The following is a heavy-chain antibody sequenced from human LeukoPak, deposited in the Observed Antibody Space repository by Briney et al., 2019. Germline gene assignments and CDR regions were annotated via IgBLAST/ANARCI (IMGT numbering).Heavy chain of an antibody. D-gene: IGHD3-10*01. CDR3: ARAGGYYGSGSFLDY. V-gene: IGHV4-38-2*02. CDR1: HYDINSVYY. Sequence: KPSETLSLTCTVSHYDINSVYYWGWIRQPPGKGLEWIGSIYHSGSTYYNASLKSRVTISMDTSRNKFSLNLNSVTAADTAVYYCARAGGYYGSGSFLDYWGQGLLVTVSS. CDR2: IYHSGST. J-gene: IGHJ4*02.